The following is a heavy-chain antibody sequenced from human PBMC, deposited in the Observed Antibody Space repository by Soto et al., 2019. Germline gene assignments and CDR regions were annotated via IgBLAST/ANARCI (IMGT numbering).Heavy chain of an antibody. CDR3: ARGPSGQLGNWFDP. J-gene: IGHJ5*02. V-gene: IGHV1-18*01. CDR1: GYTFTSYG. CDR2: ISAYNGNT. Sequence: ASVKVSCKASGYTFTSYGISWVRQAPGQGLEWMGWISAYNGNTNYAQKLQGRVTMTTDTSTSTAYMELRAEDTSVYYCARGPSGQLGNWFDPWGQGTLVTVSS. D-gene: IGHD6-13*01.